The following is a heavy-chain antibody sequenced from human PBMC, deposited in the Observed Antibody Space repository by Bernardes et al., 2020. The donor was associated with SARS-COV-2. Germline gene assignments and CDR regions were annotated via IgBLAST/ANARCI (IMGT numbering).Heavy chain of an antibody. Sequence: GGSPRLSCATSGIAFTSTDMAWVRPAPGRGLEWVSTLSAIRNTHYRDSVEGRFVISRDDVKKAVYLEMNNLRVEDTATYYCATELQYDNIYWGQGVLVTVSS. J-gene: IGHJ4*02. CDR2: LSAIRNT. CDR3: ATELQYDNIY. D-gene: IGHD3-22*01. V-gene: IGHV3-23*01. CDR1: GIAFTSTD.